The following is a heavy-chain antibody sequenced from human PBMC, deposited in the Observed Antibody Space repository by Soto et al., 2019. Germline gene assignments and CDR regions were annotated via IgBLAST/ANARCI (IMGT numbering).Heavy chain of an antibody. CDR1: GFTVSSNY. V-gene: IGHV3-53*01. CDR3: ARYSSIAVASWFDP. CDR2: IYSGGST. J-gene: IGHJ5*02. Sequence: EVPLVESGGGLIQPGGSLRLSCAASGFTVSSNYMSWVRQAPGKGLEWVSVIYSGGSTYYADSVKGRFTISRDNSKTTLYLQMNSLRAEDTAVYYCARYSSIAVASWFDPWGQGTLVTVSS. D-gene: IGHD6-19*01.